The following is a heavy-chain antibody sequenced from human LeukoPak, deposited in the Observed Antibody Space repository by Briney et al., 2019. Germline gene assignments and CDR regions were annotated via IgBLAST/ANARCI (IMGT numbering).Heavy chain of an antibody. CDR2: IYYSGST. J-gene: IGHJ5*02. CDR1: GGSISSSSYY. V-gene: IGHV4-39*02. Sequence: PSETLSLTCTVSGGSISSSSYYWGWIRQPPGKGLEWIGSIYYSGSTYYNPSLKSRVTISVDTSKNQFSPKLSSVTAADTAVYYCAREHLWFGALGSWFDPWGQGTLVTVSS. D-gene: IGHD3-10*01. CDR3: AREHLWFGALGSWFDP.